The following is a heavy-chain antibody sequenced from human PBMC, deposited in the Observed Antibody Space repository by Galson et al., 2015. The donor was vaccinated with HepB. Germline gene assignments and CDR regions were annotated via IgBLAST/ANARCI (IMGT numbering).Heavy chain of an antibody. J-gene: IGHJ6*02. V-gene: IGHV2-70*04. CDR2: IDWDDDK. Sequence: PALVKPTQTLTLTCTFSGLSLSTTGMRAYWSRQPPGKALEWLARIDWDDDKFYSTSLRTRLTISKDTSKNQVVLTMTNMDPVDTGTYYCSLGPDGLDVWGQGTTVIVSS. CDR3: SLGPDGLDV. CDR1: GLSLSTTGMR.